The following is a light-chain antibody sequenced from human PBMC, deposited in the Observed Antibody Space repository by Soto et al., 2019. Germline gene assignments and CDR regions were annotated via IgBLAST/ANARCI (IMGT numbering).Light chain of an antibody. CDR2: STT. J-gene: IGLJ3*02. CDR3: LIYTGGHKRV. V-gene: IGLV7-43*01. Sequence: QAVVTQEPSLTVSPGGTVTLTCTSNTGAVTSGNYPNWFQQKPGQAPRALIYSTTNKYSWTPARFSGSLLGGKAALTLSGLQPEDEAEYYCLIYTGGHKRVFGAGTKLTVL. CDR1: TGAVTSGNY.